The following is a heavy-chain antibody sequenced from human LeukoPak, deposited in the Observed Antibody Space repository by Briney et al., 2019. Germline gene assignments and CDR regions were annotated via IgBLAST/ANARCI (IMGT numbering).Heavy chain of an antibody. V-gene: IGHV4-34*01. CDR1: GGSFSDDY. Sequence: PSETLSLTCAVSGGSFSDDYWTWIRQPPGKGLEWIRDINHSGNTNYNPSLKSRVTISLHTSKNQFSLKLSSVTAADTAVYYCARGKVWYGELEDAYYFDSWGQGTLVTVSS. D-gene: IGHD3-10*01. CDR2: INHSGNT. J-gene: IGHJ4*02. CDR3: ARGKVWYGELEDAYYFDS.